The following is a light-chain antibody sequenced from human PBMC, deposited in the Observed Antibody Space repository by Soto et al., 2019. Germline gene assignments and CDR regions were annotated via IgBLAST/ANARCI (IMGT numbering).Light chain of an antibody. J-gene: IGLJ1*01. CDR1: SSDVGGYNS. CDR2: DVT. V-gene: IGLV2-14*01. CDR3: SSFTSSITYV. Sequence: QSALTQPASVSGSPGQSITISCTGTSSDVGGYNSVSWYRQDPGEAPKLMIYDVTNRPSGVSNRFSGSKSGNTASLTISGLQAEDEADYYCSSFTSSITYVFGTGTKVTVL.